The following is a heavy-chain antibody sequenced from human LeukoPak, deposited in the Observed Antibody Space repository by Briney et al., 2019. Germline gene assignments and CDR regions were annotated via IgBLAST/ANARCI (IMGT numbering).Heavy chain of an antibody. CDR2: INPDGSEE. D-gene: IGHD5-24*01. Sequence: PGGSLRLSCAASGFTFSSYAMSWVRQAPGKGLEWVANINPDGSEEYYSDSMNGRFSISRDNAKNSVYLQMNSLGAEDTAVYYCARHVNYNRCDYWGQGTLVTVSS. V-gene: IGHV3-7*01. CDR3: ARHVNYNRCDY. J-gene: IGHJ4*02. CDR1: GFTFSSYA.